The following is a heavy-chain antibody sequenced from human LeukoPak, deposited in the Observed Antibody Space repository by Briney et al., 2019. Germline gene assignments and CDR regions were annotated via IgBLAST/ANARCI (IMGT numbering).Heavy chain of an antibody. CDR2: IYYSGSA. J-gene: IGHJ6*02. CDR1: GGPIGTYY. Sequence: PSETLSLTCYVSGGPIGTYYWSWIRQSPGKGLEWIGYIYYSGSATYNPSLKSRVTISVDTSKNQFSLKLTSVTAADTAVYYCARGDYYYYGMDVWGQGTTVTVS. CDR3: ARGDYYYYGMDV. V-gene: IGHV4-59*08.